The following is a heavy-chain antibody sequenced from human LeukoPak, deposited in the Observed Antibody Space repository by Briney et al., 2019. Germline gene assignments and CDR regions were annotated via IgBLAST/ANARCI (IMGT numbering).Heavy chain of an antibody. Sequence: GAFLRLSCATSGFTFSGFDIHWVRQASGKGLEWVGRIGTKTYNYATAYDASVKGRFTISRDDSEKTAYLQMNSLKTEDTAVYYCTTYRNGHQWGQGTLVTV. CDR2: IGTKTYNYAT. CDR1: GFTFSGFD. J-gene: IGHJ4*02. D-gene: IGHD1-1*01. V-gene: IGHV3-73*01. CDR3: TTYRNGHQ.